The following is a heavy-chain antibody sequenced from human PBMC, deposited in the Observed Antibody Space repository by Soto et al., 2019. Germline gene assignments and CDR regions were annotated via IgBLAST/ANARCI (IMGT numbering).Heavy chain of an antibody. Sequence: SETLSLTCAVYGGSFSGYYWSWIRQPPGKGLEWIGEINHSGSTNYNPSLKSRVTISVDTSKNQFSLKLSSVTAADTAVYYCARRLLLGYSSVRPFRNYYMDVWGKGTTVTVSS. J-gene: IGHJ6*03. CDR3: ARRLLLGYSSVRPFRNYYMDV. V-gene: IGHV4-34*01. D-gene: IGHD6-19*01. CDR2: INHSGST. CDR1: GGSFSGYY.